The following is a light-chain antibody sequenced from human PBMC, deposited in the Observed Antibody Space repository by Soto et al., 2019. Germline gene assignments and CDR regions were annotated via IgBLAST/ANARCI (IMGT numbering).Light chain of an antibody. CDR1: QRISNS. V-gene: IGKV1-39*01. CDR2: AAS. CDR3: QQSYSSPQMYT. Sequence: DIQMTQSPSALSASVGDRVTITCRAIQRISNSLNWYQQKPGKAPDLLIYAASNLKSGVPSRFSGSGSGTDFTLTISSLQPEDFATYYCQQSYSSPQMYTFGQGTKVEIK. J-gene: IGKJ2*01.